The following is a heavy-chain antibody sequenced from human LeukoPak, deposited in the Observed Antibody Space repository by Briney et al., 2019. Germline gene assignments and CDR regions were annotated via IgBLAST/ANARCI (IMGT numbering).Heavy chain of an antibody. Sequence: PGGSLRLSCAASGFTVNSNYMSWVRQAPGKGLEWVSVFSSGGTTYYADSVKGRFTISRDSSKNTLYLQMDSLSAEDTAVYYCARGGDIVGATRSAFDIWGQGTVVTVSS. CDR2: FSSGGTT. CDR3: ARGGDIVGATRSAFDI. D-gene: IGHD1-26*01. J-gene: IGHJ3*02. V-gene: IGHV3-53*01. CDR1: GFTVNSNY.